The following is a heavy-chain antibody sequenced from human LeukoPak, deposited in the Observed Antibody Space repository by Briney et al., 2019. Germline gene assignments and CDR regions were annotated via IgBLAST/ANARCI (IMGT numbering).Heavy chain of an antibody. CDR1: GGTFSSYA. V-gene: IGHV1-69*05. Sequence: ASVKVSCKASGGTFSSYAISWVRQAPGQGLEWMGGIIPIFGTANYAQKFQGRVTITTDESTSTAYMELSSLRSEDTAVYYCASWSVSGSYSPEDYWGQGTLVTVSS. J-gene: IGHJ4*02. D-gene: IGHD1-26*01. CDR3: ASWSVSGSYSPEDY. CDR2: IIPIFGTA.